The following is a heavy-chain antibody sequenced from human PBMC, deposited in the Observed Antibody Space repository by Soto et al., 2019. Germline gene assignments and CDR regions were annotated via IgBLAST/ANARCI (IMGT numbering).Heavy chain of an antibody. D-gene: IGHD6-19*01. CDR2: VNPILSMS. CDR3: ARWGGWYVWFDF. V-gene: IGHV1-69*02. CDR1: GDTFSFYT. J-gene: IGHJ5*01. Sequence: ASVKVSCKASGDTFSFYTINWVRQAPGLGLEWMGRVNPILSMSNYAQKFQGRVTMTADKSTSTAYMELSSLRSEDTAVYYCARWGGWYVWFDFWGQGTLVTVSS.